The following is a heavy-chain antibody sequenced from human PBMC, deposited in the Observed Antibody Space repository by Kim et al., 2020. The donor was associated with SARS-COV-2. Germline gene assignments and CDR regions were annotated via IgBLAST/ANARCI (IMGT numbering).Heavy chain of an antibody. J-gene: IGHJ4*02. D-gene: IGHD3-22*01. Sequence: VKGRFTISRENAKNSLYLQMNSLRAGDTAVYYCARGDNYYDSSGYYYIFDYWGQGTLVTVSS. V-gene: IGHV3-13*01. CDR3: ARGDNYYDSSGYYYIFDY.